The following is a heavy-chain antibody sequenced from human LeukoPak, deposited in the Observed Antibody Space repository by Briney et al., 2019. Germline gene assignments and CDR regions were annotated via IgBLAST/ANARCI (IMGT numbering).Heavy chain of an antibody. CDR2: MNPNSGNT. CDR3: ARGKTTTDIVVVPAAIRGTDWDDY. J-gene: IGHJ4*02. D-gene: IGHD2-2*02. Sequence: ASVKVSCKASGYTFTSYDINWVRQATGQGLEWMGWMNPNSGNTGYAQKFQGRVTITRNTSISTAYMELCSLRSEDTAVYYCARGKTTTDIVVVPAAIRGTDWDDYWGQGTLVTVSS. CDR1: GYTFTSYD. V-gene: IGHV1-8*03.